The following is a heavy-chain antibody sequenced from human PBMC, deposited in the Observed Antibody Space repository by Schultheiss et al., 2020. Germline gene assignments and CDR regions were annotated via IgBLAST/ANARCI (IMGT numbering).Heavy chain of an antibody. J-gene: IGHJ4*02. CDR3: VTGRALDY. V-gene: IGHV3-7*01. CDR2: IKQDGSEK. Sequence: WGSVRLACAASGFTFSSYWMSWVRQAPGKGLEWVANIKQDGSEKYYVDSVKGRFTISRDNAKNSLYLQMNSLRAEDTAVYCCVTGRALDYWGQGTLVTVAS. CDR1: GFTFSSYW.